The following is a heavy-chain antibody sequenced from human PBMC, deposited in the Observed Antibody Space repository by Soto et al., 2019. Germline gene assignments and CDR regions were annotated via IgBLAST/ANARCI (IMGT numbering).Heavy chain of an antibody. Sequence: QVQLQESGPGLVKPSQTLSLTCTVSGGSISSGGYYWSWIRQHPGKGLEWIGYIYYSGSSYYNPSLKSRVTISVDTSKNQFSLRLSSVTAADTAVYYCAREGTISVPFDIWGQGTMVTVSS. CDR1: GGSISSGGYY. CDR2: IYYSGSS. V-gene: IGHV4-31*03. CDR3: AREGTISVPFDI. D-gene: IGHD2-8*01. J-gene: IGHJ3*02.